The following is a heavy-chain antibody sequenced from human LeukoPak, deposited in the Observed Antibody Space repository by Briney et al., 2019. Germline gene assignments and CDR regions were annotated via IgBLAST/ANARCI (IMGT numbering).Heavy chain of an antibody. Sequence: PGGSLRLSCTSSGFNLRNYYMAWIRQAPGKGLEWISYISTSGSTIYDVDSVKGRFTISRDNAKNSLYLQMNSLTADDTAVYFCAAEVSPKVFDFRGQGTLVTVSS. D-gene: IGHD2/OR15-2a*01. CDR2: ISTSGSTI. J-gene: IGHJ4*02. CDR1: GFNLRNYY. V-gene: IGHV3-11*01. CDR3: AAEVSPKVFDF.